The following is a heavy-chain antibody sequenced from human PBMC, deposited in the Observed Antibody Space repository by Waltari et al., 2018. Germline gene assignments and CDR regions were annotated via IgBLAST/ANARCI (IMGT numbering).Heavy chain of an antibody. J-gene: IGHJ4*02. D-gene: IGHD1-26*01. Sequence: QVQLVESGGGVVQPGGFLRLSCAASGFTFSSYGMHWVRQAPGKGLEWVAFIRYDGSNKYYADSVKGRFTISRDNSKNTLYLQMNSLRAEDTAVYYCAKGGSYLTDYFDYWGQGTLVTVSS. V-gene: IGHV3-30*02. CDR1: GFTFSSYG. CDR3: AKGGSYLTDYFDY. CDR2: IRYDGSNK.